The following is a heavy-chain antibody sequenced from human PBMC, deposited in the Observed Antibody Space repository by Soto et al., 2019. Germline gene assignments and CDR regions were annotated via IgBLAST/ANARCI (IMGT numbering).Heavy chain of an antibody. V-gene: IGHV1-8*01. CDR1: GYTFTSYD. CDR3: AREYSSSHDFDY. Sequence: ASVKFSCKASGYTFTSYDINWVRQATGQGLEWMGWMNPNSGNTGYAQKFQGRVTMTRNTSISTAYMELSSLRSEDTAVYYCAREYSSSHDFDYWGQGTLVTVSS. D-gene: IGHD6-6*01. CDR2: MNPNSGNT. J-gene: IGHJ4*02.